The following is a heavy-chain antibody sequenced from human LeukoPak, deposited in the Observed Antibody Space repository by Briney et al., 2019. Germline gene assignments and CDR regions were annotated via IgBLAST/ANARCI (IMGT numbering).Heavy chain of an antibody. D-gene: IGHD3-10*01. CDR3: ARDATGSSFCDY. V-gene: IGHV3-7*01. J-gene: IGHJ4*02. Sequence: GGSLRLSCAASGFTFSNYWMNWVRQAPGKGLECVANIKQDGSEKYYVDSVLGRFTVSRDNAKNSLILQMNSLRAEDTAVYYCARDATGSSFCDYWGQGTLVTVSS. CDR2: IKQDGSEK. CDR1: GFTFSNYW.